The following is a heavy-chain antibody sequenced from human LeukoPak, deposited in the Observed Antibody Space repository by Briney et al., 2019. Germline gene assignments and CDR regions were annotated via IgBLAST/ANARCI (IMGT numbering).Heavy chain of an antibody. Sequence: ASVKVSCKASGYTFTTYGISWVRQAPGQGLEWMGWISAYNGHTNYAQKLQGRVTMTTDASTSTAYMELRSLRSDDTAVYYCVRDGHRLYDYYYYYMDVWGKGTTVTVSS. CDR3: VRDGHRLYDYYYYYMDV. CDR2: ISAYNGHT. D-gene: IGHD2-2*02. J-gene: IGHJ6*03. CDR1: GYTFTTYG. V-gene: IGHV1-18*01.